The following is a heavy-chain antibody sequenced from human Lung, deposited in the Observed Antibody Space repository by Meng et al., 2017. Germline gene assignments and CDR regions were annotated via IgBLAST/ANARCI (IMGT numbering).Heavy chain of an antibody. CDR2: INHSGST. Sequence: QVQLQQLGAGLLKPSETLSPTCVVSGGSFRDYYWSWIRQPPGKGLEWIGEINHSGSTNYNPSLESRATISVDTSQNNLSLKLSSVTAADSAVYYCARGPTTMAHDFDYWGQGTLVTVSS. D-gene: IGHD4-11*01. CDR1: GGSFRDYY. V-gene: IGHV4-34*01. CDR3: ARGPTTMAHDFDY. J-gene: IGHJ4*02.